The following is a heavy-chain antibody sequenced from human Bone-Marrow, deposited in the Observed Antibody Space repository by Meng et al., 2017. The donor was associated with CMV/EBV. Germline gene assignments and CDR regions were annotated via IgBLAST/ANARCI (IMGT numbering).Heavy chain of an antibody. D-gene: IGHD6-19*01. CDR2: INPSGGST. CDR1: GYTFTSYY. J-gene: IGHJ6*02. CDR3: ARPYSSGRGVSYYGMYV. V-gene: IGHV1-46*01. Sequence: ASVKVSCKASGYTFTSYYMHWVRQAAGQGLEWMGIINPSGGSTSYAQKFQGRVTMTRDTSTSTVYMELSSLRSEETAVYYCARPYSSGRGVSYYGMYVWGQGTTVTVSS.